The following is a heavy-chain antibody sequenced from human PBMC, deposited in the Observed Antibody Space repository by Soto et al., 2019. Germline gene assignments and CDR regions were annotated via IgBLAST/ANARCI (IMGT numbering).Heavy chain of an antibody. V-gene: IGHV3-64D*06. CDR2: ISSNGGST. Sequence: QAGGSLRLSCSASGFTFSSYAMHWVRQAPGKGLEYVSAISSNGGSTYYADSVKGRFTISRDNSKNTLYLQMSSLRAEDTAVYYCVKVGKSGWSYYYYYGMDVWGQGTTVTVSS. J-gene: IGHJ6*02. D-gene: IGHD6-19*01. CDR3: VKVGKSGWSYYYYYGMDV. CDR1: GFTFSSYA.